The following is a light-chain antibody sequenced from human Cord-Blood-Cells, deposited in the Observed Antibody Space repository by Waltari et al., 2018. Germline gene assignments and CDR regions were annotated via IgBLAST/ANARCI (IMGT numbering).Light chain of an antibody. CDR2: EGS. CDR1: RRYVGGYNP. J-gene: IGLJ3*02. CDR3: CSYAGSWV. Sequence: SALDQPASVSGSPGQSITISCTGTRRYVGGYNPVSWYQQHPGKAPKLMIYEGSKRPSGVSNRFSGSKSGNTASLTISGLQAEDEADYYCCSYAGSWVFGGGTKLTVL. V-gene: IGLV2-23*01.